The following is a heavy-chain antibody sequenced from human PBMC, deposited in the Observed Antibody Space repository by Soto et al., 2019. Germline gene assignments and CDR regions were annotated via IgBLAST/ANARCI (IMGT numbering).Heavy chain of an antibody. CDR3: AREPISTPRGVTQVDP. CDR2: IYNSGTI. J-gene: IGHJ5*02. CDR1: GAPISSGGFY. V-gene: IGHV4-31*03. D-gene: IGHD3-10*01. Sequence: QVRLQESGPGLVRPSQTLSLTCNVSGAPISSGGFYWSWIRRHPGKGPEWIGYIYNSGTIFYNPSLGSRVTMSLDAAKNPFALELRSVTVAETAVYYWAREPISTPRGVTQVDPWGPGTQVTVSS.